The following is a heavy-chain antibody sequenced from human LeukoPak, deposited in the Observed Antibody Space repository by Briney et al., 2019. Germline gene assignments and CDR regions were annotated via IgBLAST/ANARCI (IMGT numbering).Heavy chain of an antibody. CDR3: ARDQIGSW. J-gene: IGHJ4*02. CDR2: IWYDGSNK. D-gene: IGHD6-13*01. CDR1: GFTFSNYG. V-gene: IGHV3-33*01. Sequence: GGSLRLSCAASGFTFSNYGMHWVRQAPGKGLERVAVIWYDGSNKYYADSVKGRFTISRDNAKKSVYLQMDNLRAEDTAVYCCARDQIGSWWGQGTLVIVSS.